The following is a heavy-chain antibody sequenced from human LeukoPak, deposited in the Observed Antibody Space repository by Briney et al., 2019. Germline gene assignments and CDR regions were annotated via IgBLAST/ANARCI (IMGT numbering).Heavy chain of an antibody. CDR1: GGTFSSYA. CDR2: ISAYNGNT. J-gene: IGHJ4*02. V-gene: IGHV1-18*01. Sequence: ASVKVSCKASGGTFSSYAISWVRQAPGQGLEWMGWISAYNGNTNYAQKLQGRVTMTTDTSTSTAYMELRSLRSDDTAVYYCAKTQFTLLGPAATNFDYWGQGTLVTVSS. CDR3: AKTQFTLLGPAATNFDY. D-gene: IGHD2-2*01.